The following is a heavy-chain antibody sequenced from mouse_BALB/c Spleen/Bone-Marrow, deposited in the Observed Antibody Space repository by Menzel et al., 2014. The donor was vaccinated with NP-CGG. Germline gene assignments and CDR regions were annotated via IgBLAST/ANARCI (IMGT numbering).Heavy chain of an antibody. CDR1: GLTFSDFY. V-gene: IGHV7-1*02. CDR2: RRNKANDYTT. D-gene: IGHD1-1*01. J-gene: IGHJ1*01. CDR3: ARDYYGSSYWYFDV. Sequence: AKLVESGGGLVQPGGSLRLSCATSGLTFSDFYMEWVRQPPGERLEWIAARRNKANDYTTEYSASVKGRFIVSRDTSQSILYLQMNALRAEDTAIYYCARDYYGSSYWYFDVWGAGTTATVSS.